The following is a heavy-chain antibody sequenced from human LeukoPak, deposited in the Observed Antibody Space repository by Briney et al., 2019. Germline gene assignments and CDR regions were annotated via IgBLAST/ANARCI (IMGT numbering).Heavy chain of an antibody. CDR3: ASRPQWPV. CDR1: GGSISSGGYY. V-gene: IGHV4-30-2*01. J-gene: IGHJ4*02. D-gene: IGHD6-19*01. Sequence: PSQTLSLTCTVSGGSISSGGYYWSWIRQPPGKGLEWIGYIYHTGSTNYDPSLKSRVTISVDKSKNQFSLNLISLTAADTAIYYCASRPQWPVWGQGILVTVSS. CDR2: IYHTGST.